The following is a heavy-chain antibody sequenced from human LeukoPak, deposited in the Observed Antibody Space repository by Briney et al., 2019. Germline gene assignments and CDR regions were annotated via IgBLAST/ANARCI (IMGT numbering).Heavy chain of an antibody. V-gene: IGHV3-30-3*01. CDR3: ARGREGSSWYVDY. CDR2: ISYDGSNK. CDR1: GFTFSSYA. J-gene: IGHJ4*02. Sequence: PGGSLRLSCAASGFTFSSYAMHWVRQAPGKGLEWVAVISYDGSNKYYADSVKGRFTISRDNSKNTLFLQMSSLRAEDTAVYYCARGREGSSWYVDYWGQGTLVTVSS. D-gene: IGHD6-13*01.